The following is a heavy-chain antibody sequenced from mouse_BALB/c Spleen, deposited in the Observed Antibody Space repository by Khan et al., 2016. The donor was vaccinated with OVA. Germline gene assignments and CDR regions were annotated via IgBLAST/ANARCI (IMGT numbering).Heavy chain of an antibody. CDR2: IYPGNSDT. D-gene: IGHD2-4*01. J-gene: IGHJ2*01. CDR3: TRSYDSYYFDY. V-gene: IGHV1-5*01. CDR1: GYSFTSYW. Sequence: VQLKGSGTVLARPGASVKMSCKASGYSFTSYWMHWVKQRPGQGLEWIGAIYPGNSDTRYNQKFKGKAKLTAVTSASTAYMELSSLTNEDSAVYYCTRSYDSYYFDYWGQGTTLTVSS.